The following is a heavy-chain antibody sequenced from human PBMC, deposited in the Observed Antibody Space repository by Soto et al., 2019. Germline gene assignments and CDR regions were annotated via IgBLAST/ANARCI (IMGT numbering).Heavy chain of an antibody. D-gene: IGHD6-19*01. J-gene: IGHJ4*02. CDR2: VSSDGTNK. CDR1: GFTFTTYA. CDR3: ARDPDGGQWLFNY. Sequence: QVQLVESGGGVVQPGTSLRLSCAASGFTFTTYAMNWVRQAPAQGLEWVAMVSSDGTNKNYADSVKGRFTVSRDNSKNTLWLQMDSLRAEDTAVYYCARDPDGGQWLFNYWGQGSLVTVSS. V-gene: IGHV3-33*01.